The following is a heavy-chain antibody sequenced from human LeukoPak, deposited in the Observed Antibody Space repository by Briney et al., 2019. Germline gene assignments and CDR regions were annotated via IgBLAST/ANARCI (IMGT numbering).Heavy chain of an antibody. CDR3: AREEHYGSGYHY. J-gene: IGHJ4*02. CDR1: GFTFSSYW. V-gene: IGHV3-74*01. Sequence: SGGSLRLSCTASGFTFSSYWMHWVRQAPGKGLVWVSRINSDGSSTSYADSVKGRFTISRDNAKNTLYLQMNSLRAEDTAVYYCAREEHYGSGYHYWGQGTLVTVSS. CDR2: INSDGSST. D-gene: IGHD3-10*01.